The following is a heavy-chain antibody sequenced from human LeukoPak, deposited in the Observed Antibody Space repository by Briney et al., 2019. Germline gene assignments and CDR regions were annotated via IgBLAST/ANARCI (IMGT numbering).Heavy chain of an antibody. Sequence: GGSLRLSCAASGFTFSSYWMSWVRQAPGKGLEWVANIKQDGSEKYYVDSVKGRFTISRDNAKNSLYLLMNSLRAEDTAVYYCARNSLTRFGGYDFWSGDFDYWGQGTLVTVSS. CDR3: ARNSLTRFGGYDFWSGDFDY. V-gene: IGHV3-7*01. J-gene: IGHJ4*02. CDR2: IKQDGSEK. CDR1: GFTFSSYW. D-gene: IGHD3-3*01.